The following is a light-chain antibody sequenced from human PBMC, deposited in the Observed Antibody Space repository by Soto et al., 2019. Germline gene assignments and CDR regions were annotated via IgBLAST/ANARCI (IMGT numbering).Light chain of an antibody. Sequence: EIVMTQSPVTLSVSPGERATLSCRASQSVSSNLAWYQQQPGQAPRLLIYGASNRATGVPARFSGSGSGTEFTLTISSLQSEEFAVYYCQHYNNWPPWTFGQGTKVEIK. CDR1: QSVSSN. CDR2: GAS. V-gene: IGKV3-15*01. CDR3: QHYNNWPPWT. J-gene: IGKJ1*01.